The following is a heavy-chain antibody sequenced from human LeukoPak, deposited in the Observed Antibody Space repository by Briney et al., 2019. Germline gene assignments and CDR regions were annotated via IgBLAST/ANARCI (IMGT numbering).Heavy chain of an antibody. CDR1: GYTFTAYY. CDR2: INPNSGGT. D-gene: IGHD3-22*01. Sequence: GASVKVSCKASGYTFTAYYIYWMRQAPGQGLEWVGRINPNSGGTNYAQNFQDRVTLTRDTSITTAYMGLNRLISDDTAVYYCARDRGDDTVSYFDSWGQGTLVTVSS. V-gene: IGHV1-2*06. CDR3: ARDRGDDTVSYFDS. J-gene: IGHJ4*02.